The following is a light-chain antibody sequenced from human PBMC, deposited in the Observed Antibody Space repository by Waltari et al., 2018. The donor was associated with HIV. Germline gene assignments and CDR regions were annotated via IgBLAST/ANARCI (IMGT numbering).Light chain of an antibody. CDR2: STI. CDR3: VRYVGRSSWV. CDR1: SGSDSTSYS. J-gene: IGLJ3*02. Sequence: QTVATQEPSFSVSPGGTVTLTCGLTSGSDSTSYSPSCYQQTPGQPPRLIYYSTILGSAGGPARFSGSIFVNNSARTSAGDQEDDEADYYGVRYVGRSSWVFGGGTKLTVL. V-gene: IGLV8-61*01.